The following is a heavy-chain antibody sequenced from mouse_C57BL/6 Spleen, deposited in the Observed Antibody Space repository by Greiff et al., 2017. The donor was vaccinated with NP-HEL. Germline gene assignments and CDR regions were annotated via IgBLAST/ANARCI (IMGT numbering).Heavy chain of an antibody. Sequence: VKVVESGAELVRPGTSVKMSCKASGYTFTNYWIGWAKQRPGHGLEWIGDIYPGGGYTNYNEKFKGKATLTADKSSSTAYMQFSSLTSEDSAIYYCARYYYSNALAYWGQGTLVTVSA. CDR2: IYPGGGYT. J-gene: IGHJ3*01. CDR1: GYTFTNYW. CDR3: ARYYYSNALAY. D-gene: IGHD2-5*01. V-gene: IGHV1-63*01.